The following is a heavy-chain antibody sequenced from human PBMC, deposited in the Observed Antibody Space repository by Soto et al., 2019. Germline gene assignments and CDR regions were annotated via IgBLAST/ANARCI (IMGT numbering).Heavy chain of an antibody. Sequence: QVQLVESGGGVVQPGRSLRLSCAASGFTFSSYAMHWVRQAPGKGLEWVAVISYDGSNKYYADAVKGRFTISRDNSKNTLYLQMNSLRAEDTAVYYCATDPVRGRDYDLDWYYGMDVWGQGTTVTVSS. D-gene: IGHD4-17*01. CDR1: GFTFSSYA. J-gene: IGHJ6*02. CDR3: ATDPVRGRDYDLDWYYGMDV. CDR2: ISYDGSNK. V-gene: IGHV3-30-3*01.